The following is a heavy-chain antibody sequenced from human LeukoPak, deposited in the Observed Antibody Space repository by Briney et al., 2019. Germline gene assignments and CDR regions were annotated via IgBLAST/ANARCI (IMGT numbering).Heavy chain of an antibody. CDR3: AKVHLDEWELPTTYYFDY. V-gene: IGHV3-23*01. Sequence: PGGSLRLSCAASGFTFSNYAVSWVRQAPGKGLEWVSAISGSVSGSGGSTYYADSVKGRFTISRDNSKNTLYLQMNSLRAEDTAVYYCAKVHLDEWELPTTYYFDYWGQGTLVTVSS. CDR1: GFTFSNYA. J-gene: IGHJ4*02. D-gene: IGHD1-26*01. CDR2: ISGSVSGSGGST.